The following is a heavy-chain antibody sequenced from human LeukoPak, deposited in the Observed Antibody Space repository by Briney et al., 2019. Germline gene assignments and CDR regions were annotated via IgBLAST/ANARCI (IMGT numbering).Heavy chain of an antibody. V-gene: IGHV5-51*01. CDR3: ARHTTVGGSLRFDY. D-gene: IGHD4-23*01. CDR1: GYGFGSYW. J-gene: IGHJ4*02. CDR2: ICPGDSDT. Sequence: GESLKISCKGSGYGFGSYWIGWVRQMPGKGLEYMGIICPGDSDTRCSQSFQGQVTISADKSITTAYLQWSSLKASDTAMYYCARHTTVGGSLRFDYWGQGTLVSVSS.